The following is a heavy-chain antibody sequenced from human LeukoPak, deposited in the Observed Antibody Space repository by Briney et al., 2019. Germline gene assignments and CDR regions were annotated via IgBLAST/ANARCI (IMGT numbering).Heavy chain of an antibody. CDR3: AKVIGATSGYSASWYKHAIDL. CDR2: ISGSGGST. CDR1: GFTFSSYA. D-gene: IGHD6-13*01. Sequence: PGGSLRLSCAASGFTFSSYAMSWVRQAPGKGLEWVSAISGSGGSTYYADSVKGRFTISRDNSKNTLYLQMNSLRAEDTAVYYCAKVIGATSGYSASWYKHAIDLWGQGTMVTVSS. V-gene: IGHV3-23*01. J-gene: IGHJ3*01.